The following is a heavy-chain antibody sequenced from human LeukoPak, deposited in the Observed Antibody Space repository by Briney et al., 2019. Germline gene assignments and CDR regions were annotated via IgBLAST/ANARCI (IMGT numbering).Heavy chain of an antibody. CDR2: IRYDGSNK. CDR1: GFTFSSYG. Sequence: GGSLRLSCAASGFTFSSYGTHWVRQAPGKGLEWVAFIRYDGSNKYYADSVKGRFTISRDNSKNTLYLQMNSLRAEDTAVYYCAKDLATYYFDYWGQGTLVTVSS. J-gene: IGHJ4*02. V-gene: IGHV3-30*02. CDR3: AKDLATYYFDY.